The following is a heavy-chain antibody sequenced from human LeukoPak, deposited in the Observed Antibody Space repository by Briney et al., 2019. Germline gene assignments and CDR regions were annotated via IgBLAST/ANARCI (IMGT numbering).Heavy chain of an antibody. CDR1: GGSFSGYY. CDR3: ARKSGSYDHREAFDI. D-gene: IGHD1-26*01. J-gene: IGHJ3*02. V-gene: IGHV4-34*01. Sequence: SETLSLTCAVYGGSFSGYYWSWIRQPPGKGLEWIGEINHSGSTNYNPSLKSRVTISVDKSKNQFSLKLSSVTAADTAVYYCARKSGSYDHREAFDIWGQGTMVTVSS. CDR2: INHSGST.